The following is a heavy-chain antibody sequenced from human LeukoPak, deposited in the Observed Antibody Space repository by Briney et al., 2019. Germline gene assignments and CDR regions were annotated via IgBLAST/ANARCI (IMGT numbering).Heavy chain of an antibody. V-gene: IGHV3-48*03. J-gene: IGHJ4*02. CDR1: GFTFSSYE. D-gene: IGHD3-22*01. CDR2: ISSSGSTI. CDR3: AKDVWYDSSGYVSGPKYYFDY. Sequence: GGSLRLSCAASGFTFSSYEMNWVRQAPGKGLEWVSYISSSGSTIYYADSVKGRFTISRDNSKNTLYLQMNSLRAEDTAVYYCAKDVWYDSSGYVSGPKYYFDYWGQGTLVTVSS.